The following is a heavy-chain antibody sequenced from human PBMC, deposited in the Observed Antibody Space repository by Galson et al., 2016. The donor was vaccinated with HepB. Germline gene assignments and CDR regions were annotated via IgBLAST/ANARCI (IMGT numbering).Heavy chain of an antibody. V-gene: IGHV3-15*07. J-gene: IGHJ4*02. CDR1: GFTFSNAW. D-gene: IGHD2-15*01. CDR2: LKSKSDGGTT. Sequence: SLRLSCAASGFTFSNAWLNWVRQAPGKGLEWVGRLKSKSDGGTTDYAAPVKGRFTISRDDSRNTLYLQMNSLRTEDTAVYYCTTAVVVPDFDYWGQGTLVTVSS. CDR3: TTAVVVPDFDY.